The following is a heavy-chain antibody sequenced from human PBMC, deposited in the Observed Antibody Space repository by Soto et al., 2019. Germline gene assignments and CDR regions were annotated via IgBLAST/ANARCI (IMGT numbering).Heavy chain of an antibody. J-gene: IGHJ3*02. CDR1: GYTFTNYA. CDR2: INAGNGNR. Sequence: QVQLVQSGAEVKKPGASVKVSCKASGYTFTNYAMHWVRQAPGQRLEWMGWINAGNGNRKYSQKFQGRVTITRDTSASTAYMELSSLRSEDTAIYYCARDIAFDIWGQGTMVTVSS. CDR3: ARDIAFDI. V-gene: IGHV1-3*01.